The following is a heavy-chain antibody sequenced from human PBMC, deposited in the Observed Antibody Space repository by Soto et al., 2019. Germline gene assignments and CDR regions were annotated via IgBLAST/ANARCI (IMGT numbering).Heavy chain of an antibody. CDR1: GGTFSSYT. CDR2: IIPILGIA. V-gene: IGHV1-69*02. CDR3: ARARVAAGTKFDY. J-gene: IGHJ4*02. Sequence: QVQLVQSGAEVKKPGSSVKVSCKASGGTFSSYTISWVRQAPGQGLEWMGRIIPILGIANYAQKSQGRVTITADKSTSTAYMELSSLRSEDTAVYYCARARVAAGTKFDYWGQGTLVTVSS. D-gene: IGHD6-13*01.